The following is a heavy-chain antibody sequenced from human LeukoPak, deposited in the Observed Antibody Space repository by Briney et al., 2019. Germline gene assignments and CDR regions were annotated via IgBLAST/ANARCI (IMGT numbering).Heavy chain of an antibody. CDR2: ISYSGST. V-gene: IGHV4-39*01. D-gene: IGHD1-1*01. CDR3: TRRPRTDPGWVDP. CDR1: GGSITTNNYY. J-gene: IGHJ5*02. Sequence: SETLSLTCTVSGGSITTNNYYWGWIRQPPGKGLEWIGMISYSGSTYYNPSLKSRVTISRETSKNQFSLKVRSVTAADTAVYYCTRRPRTDPGWVDPWGKGTLVTVSS.